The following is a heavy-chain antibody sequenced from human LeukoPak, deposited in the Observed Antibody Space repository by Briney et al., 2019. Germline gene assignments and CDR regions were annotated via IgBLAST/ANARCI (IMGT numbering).Heavy chain of an antibody. J-gene: IGHJ4*02. Sequence: GGSLRLSCAASGFTFSSYGMSWVRQAPGKGLEWVSGISGSGGGTFYADSVRGRFTISRDNSKNTVYLQMTSLRAEDTAVYYCAISATTVTSNFDYWGQGTLVTVSS. D-gene: IGHD4-17*01. CDR1: GFTFSSYG. CDR3: AISATTVTSNFDY. V-gene: IGHV3-23*01. CDR2: ISGSGGGT.